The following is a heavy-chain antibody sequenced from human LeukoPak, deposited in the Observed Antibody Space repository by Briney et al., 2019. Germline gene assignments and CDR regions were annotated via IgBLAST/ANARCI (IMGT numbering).Heavy chain of an antibody. D-gene: IGHD3-10*01. CDR1: GGSISSYY. CDR3: ARPFGFGDDY. J-gene: IGHJ4*02. Sequence: SETLSLTCTVSGGSISSYYWNWIRQPAGKGLEWIGHIYTSGSTNYNSSLKSRVTMSVDTSKNQFSVKLSSVTAADTAVYYCARPFGFGDDYWGQGTLVTVSS. CDR2: IYTSGST. V-gene: IGHV4-4*07.